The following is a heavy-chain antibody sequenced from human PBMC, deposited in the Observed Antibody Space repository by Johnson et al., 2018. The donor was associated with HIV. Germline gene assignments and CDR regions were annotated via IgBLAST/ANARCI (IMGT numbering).Heavy chain of an antibody. J-gene: IGHJ3*02. D-gene: IGHD3-9*01. CDR3: ARVLTTRGAFDI. Sequence: VQLVESGGGLVQPGGSLRLSCAASGFTVSSNYMSWVRQAPGKGLEWVSVIYSGGSKYYADSVKGRFTISRDNSKNTLDLQMNSLRAEDTAVYYCARVLTTRGAFDIWGQGTMVTVSS. V-gene: IGHV3-66*02. CDR2: IYSGGSK. CDR1: GFTVSSNY.